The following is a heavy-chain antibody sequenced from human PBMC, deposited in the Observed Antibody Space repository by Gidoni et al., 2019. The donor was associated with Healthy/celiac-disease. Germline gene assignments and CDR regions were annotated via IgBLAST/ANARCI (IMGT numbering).Heavy chain of an antibody. D-gene: IGHD6-13*01. J-gene: IGHJ4*02. Sequence: QVQLQESGPGLVKPSETLSLTCTVSGGSISSYYWSWIRQPPGKGLEWIGYIYYSGSTNYNPSLKSRVTISVDTSKNQFSLKLSSVTAADTAVYYCARDSSSWYPLLFDYWGQGTLVTVSS. CDR3: ARDSSSWYPLLFDY. CDR1: GGSISSYY. V-gene: IGHV4-59*01. CDR2: IYYSGST.